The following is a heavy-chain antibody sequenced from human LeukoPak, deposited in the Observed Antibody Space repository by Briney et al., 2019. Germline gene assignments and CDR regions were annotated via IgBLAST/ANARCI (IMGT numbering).Heavy chain of an antibody. D-gene: IGHD1-7*01. CDR3: ARSSRELGGYAPWELMPPFDY. J-gene: IGHJ4*02. V-gene: IGHV3-66*01. Sequence: WGSLRLSCAASEFSVGSNYMTWVRQAPGKGLEWVSLIYSGGSTYYADSVKGRFTISRDNSKNTLYLQMNSLRAEDTAVYYCARSSRELGGYAPWELMPPFDYWGQGTLVTVSS. CDR1: EFSVGSNY. CDR2: IYSGGST.